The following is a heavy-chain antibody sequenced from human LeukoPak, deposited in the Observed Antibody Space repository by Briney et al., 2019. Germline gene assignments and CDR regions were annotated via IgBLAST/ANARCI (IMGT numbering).Heavy chain of an antibody. Sequence: ASVKVSCKVSGYTLTGLSMHWVRQAPGTGHEWMGGFDPEDGETIYAQKFQGRVTITEDTSTDTAYMGLSSLGSEDTAVYYCATLSPEIDYWGQGTLVTVSS. D-gene: IGHD3-16*01. V-gene: IGHV1-24*01. CDR1: GYTLTGLS. CDR2: FDPEDGET. CDR3: ATLSPEIDY. J-gene: IGHJ4*02.